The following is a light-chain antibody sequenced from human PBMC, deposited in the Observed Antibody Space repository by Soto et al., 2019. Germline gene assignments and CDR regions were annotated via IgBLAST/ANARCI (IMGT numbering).Light chain of an antibody. Sequence: EVVLTQSPVTLSLSPGERATLSCRSSQSLEFSDGNTYLSWFHQRPGQSPRRLIYTVSNRASGVPDRFSGSGSGTDFTLEISELEAEDIGVYYCMQSIHWPWTFGPGTKVEI. V-gene: IGKV2-30*01. CDR1: QSLEFSDGNTY. CDR3: MQSIHWPWT. J-gene: IGKJ1*01. CDR2: TVS.